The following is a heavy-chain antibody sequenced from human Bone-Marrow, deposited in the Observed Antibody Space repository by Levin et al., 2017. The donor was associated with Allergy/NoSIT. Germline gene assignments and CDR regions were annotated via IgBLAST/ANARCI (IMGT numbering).Heavy chain of an antibody. J-gene: IGHJ4*02. Sequence: PGGSLRLSCAASGFTFSIYDMHWVRQATGKGLEWVSVIGSAGDTYYPGSVKGRFTISRDNAKNSLYLQMNSLRAGDTAVYYCARASGDSNHFFDSWGQGTLVTVSS. D-gene: IGHD3-22*01. V-gene: IGHV3-13*01. CDR3: ARASGDSNHFFDS. CDR1: GFTFSIYD. CDR2: IGSAGDT.